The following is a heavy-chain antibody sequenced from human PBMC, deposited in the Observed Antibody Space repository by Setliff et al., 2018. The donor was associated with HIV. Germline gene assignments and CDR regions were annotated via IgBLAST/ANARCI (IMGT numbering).Heavy chain of an antibody. J-gene: IGHJ4*02. CDR1: GYTFTNYD. CDR3: ARSPDPYSGTTDY. Sequence: GASVKVSCKASGYTFTNYDINWVRQSPGQGLEWLGWMNPNSGRAGSAQMFQGRLTMTRDTSINTAYMELSSLRYDDTAIYYCARSPDPYSGTTDYWGQGTLVTVSS. V-gene: IGHV1-8*02. CDR2: MNPNSGRA. D-gene: IGHD1-26*01.